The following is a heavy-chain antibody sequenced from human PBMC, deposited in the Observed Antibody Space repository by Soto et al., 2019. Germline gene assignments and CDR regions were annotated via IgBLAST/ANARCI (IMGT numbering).Heavy chain of an antibody. Sequence: EVQLVESGGGLINPGGSLRLSCAASGFTFSNAWMNWVRQAPGQGLEWVARVKSRGDGGTTDYAAPVKGRFTISRDDSENTLCLQMDSLKIEDTAMYFCTSALPGVTTNYGFDYWGQGILVTVSS. CDR3: TSALPGVTTNYGFDY. CDR1: GFTFSNAW. V-gene: IGHV3-15*07. D-gene: IGHD4-17*01. CDR2: VKSRGDGGTT. J-gene: IGHJ4*02.